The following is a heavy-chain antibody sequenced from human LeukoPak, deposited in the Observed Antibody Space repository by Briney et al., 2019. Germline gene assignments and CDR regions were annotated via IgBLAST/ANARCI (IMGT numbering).Heavy chain of an antibody. CDR1: GLTVSSNY. CDR2: IHSGGST. CDR3: ARGQQPFDY. V-gene: IGHV3-53*01. Sequence: GGSLRLSCAASGLTVSSNYMNWVRQAPGKGLEWVSVIHSGGSTYYADSVKGRFTISRDNSKNALYLQMNSLRADDTAVYYCARGQQPFDYWGQGTLVTVSS. D-gene: IGHD6-13*01. J-gene: IGHJ4*02.